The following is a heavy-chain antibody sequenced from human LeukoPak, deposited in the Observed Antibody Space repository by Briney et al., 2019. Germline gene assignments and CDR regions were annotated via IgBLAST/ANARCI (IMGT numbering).Heavy chain of an antibody. CDR2: ISAYNGNT. CDR3: ARDPPNYYDILTGYSLPLFDY. CDR1: GYTFTSYG. D-gene: IGHD3-9*01. Sequence: ASVKVSCKASGYTFTSYGISWVRQAPGQGLEWMGWISAYNGNTNYAQKLQGRVTMTTDTSTSTAYMELRSLRSDDTAVYYCARDPPNYYDILTGYSLPLFDYWGQGTLVTVSS. V-gene: IGHV1-18*01. J-gene: IGHJ4*02.